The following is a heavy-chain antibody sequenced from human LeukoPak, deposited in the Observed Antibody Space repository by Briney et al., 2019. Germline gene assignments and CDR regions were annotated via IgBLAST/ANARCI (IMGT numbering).Heavy chain of an antibody. D-gene: IGHD3-3*01. Sequence: PGGSLRLSCAASGFTFSSYAMHWVRQAPGKGLEYVSAIGSNGGSTYYANSVKGRFTISRDNSKNTLYLQMGSLRAEDMAVYYCARGHSRDYDFWSGYGTGDAFDIWGQGTMVTVSS. CDR2: IGSNGGST. CDR1: GFTFSSYA. CDR3: ARGHSRDYDFWSGYGTGDAFDI. V-gene: IGHV3-64*01. J-gene: IGHJ3*02.